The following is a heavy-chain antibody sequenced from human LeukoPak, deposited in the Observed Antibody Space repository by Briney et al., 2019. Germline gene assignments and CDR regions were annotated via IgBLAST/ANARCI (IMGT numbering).Heavy chain of an antibody. CDR3: ARPYYYDSRIDP. J-gene: IGHJ5*02. Sequence: PSEPLSLTCTASGGSISSGDYSWSWIRQPPGKGLEWIGYFYYSGSTYYNPSLKSRVTISVDTSKNQFSLKLSSVTAADTAVYYCARPYYYDSRIDPWGQGTLVTVSS. V-gene: IGHV4-30-4*01. CDR2: FYYSGST. D-gene: IGHD3-22*01. CDR1: GGSISSGDYS.